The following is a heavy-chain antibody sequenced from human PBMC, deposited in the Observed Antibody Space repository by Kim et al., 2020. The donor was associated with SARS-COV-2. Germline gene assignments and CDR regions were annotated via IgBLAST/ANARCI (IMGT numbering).Heavy chain of an antibody. D-gene: IGHD4-17*01. Sequence: GGSLRLSCAASGFTFDDYAMHWVRQAPGKGLEWVSGISWNSGSIGYADSVKGRFTISRDNAKNSLYLQMNSLRAEDTALYYCAKLVGDYEDYFDYWGQG. J-gene: IGHJ4*02. CDR1: GFTFDDYA. CDR2: ISWNSGSI. CDR3: AKLVGDYEDYFDY. V-gene: IGHV3-9*01.